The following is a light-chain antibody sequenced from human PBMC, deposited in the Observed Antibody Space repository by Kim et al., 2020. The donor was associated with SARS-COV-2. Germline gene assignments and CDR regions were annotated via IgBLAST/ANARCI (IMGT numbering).Light chain of an antibody. J-gene: IGLJ2*01. CDR3: NSRDSNDNVV. CDR1: SLRSYY. Sequence: SSELTQDPAVSVALGQTVRITCQGGSLRSYYATWYQQKPGQAPILVIYGKNNRPSGIPVRFSGSSSGNTASLTITGTQAGDEADYYCNSRDSNDNVVFGGGTQLTVL. V-gene: IGLV3-19*01. CDR2: GKN.